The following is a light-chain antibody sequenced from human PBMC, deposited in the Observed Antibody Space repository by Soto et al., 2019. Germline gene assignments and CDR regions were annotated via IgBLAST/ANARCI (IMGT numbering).Light chain of an antibody. V-gene: IGKV1-33*01. J-gene: IGKJ5*01. Sequence: DILMTQSPSSLSASVGDRVTITCQASQDISNYLNWYEQKPGKAPKLLIYDASNVETGVPSRFSGSGSGTDFTFTISSLQPEDIATYYCQQYDNLPITFGQGTRLEIK. CDR1: QDISNY. CDR3: QQYDNLPIT. CDR2: DAS.